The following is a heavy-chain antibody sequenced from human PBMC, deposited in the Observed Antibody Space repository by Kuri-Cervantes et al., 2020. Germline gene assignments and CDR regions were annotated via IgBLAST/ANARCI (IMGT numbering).Heavy chain of an antibody. Sequence: GESLKISCAASGFTFSSYAMSWVRQAPEKGLEWVSAISGSGGSTYYADSVKGRFTISRDNSKNTLYLQMNSLRAEDTAVYYCAKDPIVPAAIQYYYGMDVWGQGTTVTVSS. V-gene: IGHV3-23*01. CDR3: AKDPIVPAAIQYYYGMDV. CDR1: GFTFSSYA. D-gene: IGHD2-2*02. J-gene: IGHJ6*02. CDR2: ISGSGGST.